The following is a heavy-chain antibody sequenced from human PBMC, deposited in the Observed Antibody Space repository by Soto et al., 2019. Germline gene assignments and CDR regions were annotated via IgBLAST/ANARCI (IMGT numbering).Heavy chain of an antibody. V-gene: IGHV3-21*01. J-gene: IGHJ5*02. D-gene: IGHD3-22*01. CDR3: ARDDLYDSTGYDS. CDR2: ISSSGTFK. CDR1: GFTFRDFT. Sequence: GGSLRLSCAASGFTFRDFTMNWVRQAPGKGLEWVSSISSSGTFKYYADSLGGRFTISRDNAKNSLYLQLNSLRGEDTAIYYCARDDLYDSTGYDSWGQGTLVTVSS.